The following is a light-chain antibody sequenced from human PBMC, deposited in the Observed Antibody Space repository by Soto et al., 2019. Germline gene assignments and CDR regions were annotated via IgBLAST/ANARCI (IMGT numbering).Light chain of an antibody. CDR3: QQYGSSGT. CDR2: DAS. CDR1: RTVSNR. J-gene: IGKJ1*01. Sequence: EILMTQSPDTLSVSPGERVTLSCRASRTVSNRLAWYQHKPGQAPRLLIYDASSRATGIPARFSGSGSGTDFTLTISRLEPEDFAVYYCQQYGSSGTFGQGTKVDIK. V-gene: IGKV3-20*01.